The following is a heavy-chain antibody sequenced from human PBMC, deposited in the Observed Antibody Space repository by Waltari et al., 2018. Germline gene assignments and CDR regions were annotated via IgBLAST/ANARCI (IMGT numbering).Heavy chain of an antibody. V-gene: IGHV4-34*01. J-gene: IGHJ4*02. Sequence: QVQLQQWGAGLLKPSETLSLTCAVYGGSFRGYYWSWIRQPPGKGLEWIGEINHSGSTNYNPSLKSRVTISVDTSKNQFSLKLSSVTAADTAVYYCAREGYSSGWYYFDYWGQGTLVTVSS. CDR1: GGSFRGYY. D-gene: IGHD6-19*01. CDR2: INHSGST. CDR3: AREGYSSGWYYFDY.